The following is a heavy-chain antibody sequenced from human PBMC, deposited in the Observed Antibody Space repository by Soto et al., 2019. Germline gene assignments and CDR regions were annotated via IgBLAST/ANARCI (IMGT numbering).Heavy chain of an antibody. CDR2: INPNSGNT. CDR3: ARGHITIFGNLYYYYYYMDV. Sequence: ASVKVSCKASGYTFTSYDMNWVRQATVQGLEWRVCINPNSGNTGSAQKFQGRVTMTRNPSISTAYMELISLRSADTAVYYCARGHITIFGNLYYYYYYMDVWGKGTTVTVSS. V-gene: IGHV1-8*01. J-gene: IGHJ6*03. CDR1: GYTFTSYD. D-gene: IGHD3-3*01.